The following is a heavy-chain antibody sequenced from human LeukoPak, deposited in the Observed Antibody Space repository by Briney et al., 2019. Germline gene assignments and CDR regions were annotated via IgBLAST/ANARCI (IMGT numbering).Heavy chain of an antibody. CDR1: GFTFSNAW. Sequence: PGGSLRLSCAASGFTFSNAWMSWVRQAPGKGLEWVSSISGTSNYIYYADSVKGRFTISRDNAKNSLYLQMNSLRAEDTAVYYCARDPHSGSYYGPYYYYYMDVWGKGTTVTVSS. V-gene: IGHV3-21*01. J-gene: IGHJ6*03. CDR3: ARDPHSGSYYGPYYYYYMDV. CDR2: ISGTSNYI. D-gene: IGHD1-26*01.